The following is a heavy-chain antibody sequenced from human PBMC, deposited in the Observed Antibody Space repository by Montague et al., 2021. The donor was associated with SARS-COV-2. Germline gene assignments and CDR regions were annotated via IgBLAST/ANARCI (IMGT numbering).Heavy chain of an antibody. CDR1: NGSISTFY. V-gene: IGHV4-59*01. CDR2: VLNTDTERP. D-gene: IGHD6-25*01. J-gene: IGHJ5*02. CDR3: ARDPGGFQQYLLDL. Sequence: SETLSLTCTVSNGSISTFYWTWVRQRPGQGLEWIGNVLNTDTERPNYNPSLRSRLRFSIDTSKNQFSLTLHSVTAADTATYFCARDPGGFQQYLLDLWGRGIAVTVSS.